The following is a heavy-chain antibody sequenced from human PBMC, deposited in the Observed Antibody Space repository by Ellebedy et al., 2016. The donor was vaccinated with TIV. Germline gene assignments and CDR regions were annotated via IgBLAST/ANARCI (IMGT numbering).Heavy chain of an antibody. CDR2: INPSGGST. Sequence: ASVKVSCKASGYTFTKYYMHWARQAPGQGLEWMGIINPSGGSTSYAQKFQGRVTMTRGTSTSTVYMELSSLRSEDTAVYYCTCLQLGIADYFDYWGQGALVTVSS. D-gene: IGHD6-13*01. CDR1: GYTFTKYY. J-gene: IGHJ4*02. CDR3: TCLQLGIADYFDY. V-gene: IGHV1-46*01.